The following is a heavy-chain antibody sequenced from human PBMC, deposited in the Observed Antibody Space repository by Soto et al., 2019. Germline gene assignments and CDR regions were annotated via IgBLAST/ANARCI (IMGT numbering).Heavy chain of an antibody. Sequence: ASVKVSCKASGYTFTGYYMHWVRQAPGQGLEWMGWINPNSGGTNYAQKFQGRVTMTRDTSISTAYMELSRLRSDDTAVYYCARGYDFWSGYSDTRGVWGQGTTVTVS. CDR1: GYTFTGYY. CDR2: INPNSGGT. V-gene: IGHV1-2*02. CDR3: ARGYDFWSGYSDTRGV. J-gene: IGHJ6*02. D-gene: IGHD3-3*01.